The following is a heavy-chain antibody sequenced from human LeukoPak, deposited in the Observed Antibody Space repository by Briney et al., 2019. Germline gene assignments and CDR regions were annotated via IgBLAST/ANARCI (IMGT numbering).Heavy chain of an antibody. Sequence: PSETLSLTCTVSGGSVSSSEFYWGWIRQPRGKRLQWMGNIYYTGSTYYNPSLNSRVAMSVDTSQNQFSLKMASVTAADTAVYYCARLSKGRYFDYIFDNWGQGTLVTVSS. CDR1: GGSVSSSEFY. V-gene: IGHV4-39*01. D-gene: IGHD3-9*01. CDR2: IYYTGST. CDR3: ARLSKGRYFDYIFDN. J-gene: IGHJ4*02.